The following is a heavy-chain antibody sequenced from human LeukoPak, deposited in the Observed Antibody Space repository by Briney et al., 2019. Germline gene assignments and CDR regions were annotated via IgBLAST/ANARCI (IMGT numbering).Heavy chain of an antibody. V-gene: IGHV3-23*01. CDR1: GFTFSTYA. J-gene: IGHJ4*02. Sequence: WGSLRLSCAASGFTFSTYAMSWVRQAPGKGLEWVSAISGSGGSTYYADSVKGRFTISRDNCKNTLYLQMNSLRAEDTAVYYCARSYEDFDYWGQGTLVTVSS. CDR2: ISGSGGST. CDR3: ARSYEDFDY. D-gene: IGHD3-3*01.